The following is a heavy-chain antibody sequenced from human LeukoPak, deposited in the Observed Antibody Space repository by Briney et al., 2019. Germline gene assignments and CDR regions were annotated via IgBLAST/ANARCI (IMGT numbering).Heavy chain of an antibody. Sequence: PGRSLRLSCAASGFTFSSYGMHWVRQAPGKGLEWVAVISYDGSNKYYADSVKGRFTISRDNSKNTLYLQMNSLRAEDTAVYYCARVSYGSGSAIDYWGQGTLVTVSS. CDR1: GFTFSSYG. CDR2: ISYDGSNK. V-gene: IGHV3-30*03. CDR3: ARVSYGSGSAIDY. D-gene: IGHD3-10*01. J-gene: IGHJ4*02.